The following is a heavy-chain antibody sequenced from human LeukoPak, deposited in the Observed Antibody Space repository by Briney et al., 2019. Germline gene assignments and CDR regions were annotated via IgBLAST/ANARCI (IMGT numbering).Heavy chain of an antibody. J-gene: IGHJ6*03. CDR2: MHHRGST. D-gene: IGHD4-11*01. CDR1: GHSISSGYY. Sequence: SETLSPTCSLSGHSISSGYYWGWIRQPPGKGLEWIGTMHHRGSTYYNPSLKSRVTMSGDTSKNHSYLKMSSVIAADPAVYNGARQCGGNSNPRYFFYYMDVWGKGTTVTVSS. V-gene: IGHV4-38-2*01. CDR3: ARQCGGNSNPRYFFYYMDV.